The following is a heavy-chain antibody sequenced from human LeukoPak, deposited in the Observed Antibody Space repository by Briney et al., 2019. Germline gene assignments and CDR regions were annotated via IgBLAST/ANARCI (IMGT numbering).Heavy chain of an antibody. V-gene: IGHV3-23*01. CDR1: GFTFTTYA. CDR3: AKTSVGGGRIIGSGYFDN. Sequence: SGGSLRLSCAASGFTFTTYAMSWVRQAPGKGLEWVSGISGSGSTTFYADSVKGRFTISRDNSKDTLYLQMNSLRAEDTAVFYCAKTSVGGGRIIGSGYFDNWGQGTLVTVSS. J-gene: IGHJ4*02. CDR2: ISGSGSTT. D-gene: IGHD2-15*01.